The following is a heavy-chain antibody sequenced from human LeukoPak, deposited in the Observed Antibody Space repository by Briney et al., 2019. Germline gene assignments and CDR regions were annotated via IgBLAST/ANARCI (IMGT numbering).Heavy chain of an antibody. CDR3: ARSPVGPPDY. J-gene: IGHJ4*02. D-gene: IGHD1-26*01. Sequence: PSETLSLTCAVSGYSITRGYYWGWIRQPPGKGLERIGSIYHSGNTYYNPSLKSRVTISGDTSKNQISLRLSSVTAADTAVYYCARSPVGPPDYWGQGTLVTVSS. V-gene: IGHV4-38-2*01. CDR1: GYSITRGYY. CDR2: IYHSGNT.